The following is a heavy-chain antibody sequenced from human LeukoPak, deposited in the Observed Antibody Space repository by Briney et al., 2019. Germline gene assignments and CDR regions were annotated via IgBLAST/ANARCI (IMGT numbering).Heavy chain of an antibody. CDR3: AGGVWDTAMIQVYYYGMDV. CDR1: GYTFTSYG. V-gene: IGHV1-18*01. J-gene: IGHJ6*02. Sequence: WASVKVSCKASGYTFTSYGISWVRQAPGQGLEWMGWISAYNGNTNYAQKLQGRVTMTTDTSTSTAYMELRSLRSDDTAVYYCAGGVWDTAMIQVYYYGMDVWGQGTTVTVSS. CDR2: ISAYNGNT. D-gene: IGHD5-18*01.